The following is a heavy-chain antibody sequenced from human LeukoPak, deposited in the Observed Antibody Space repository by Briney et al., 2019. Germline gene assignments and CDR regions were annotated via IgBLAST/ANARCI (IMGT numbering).Heavy chain of an antibody. CDR2: IYYSGST. CDR1: GGSISSSSYY. D-gene: IGHD3-10*01. V-gene: IGHV4-39*01. CDR3: ARILMTYYYGSGSYSLDYFDY. J-gene: IGHJ4*02. Sequence: SETLSLTCTVSGGSISSSSYYWGWVRQPPGKGLEWIGSIYYSGSTYYNPSLQSRVTISVDTSKNQFSLKLSSVTAADTAVYYCARILMTYYYGSGSYSLDYFDYWGQGTLVTVSS.